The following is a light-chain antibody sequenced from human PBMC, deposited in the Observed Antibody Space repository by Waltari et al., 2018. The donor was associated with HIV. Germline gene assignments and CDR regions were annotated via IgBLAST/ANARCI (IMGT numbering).Light chain of an antibody. Sequence: SSELTQDPAVSVALGPTVRITCQGDSLRSYYASWYQQKPGQAPVLVIFGKNDRPSGIPDRFSGSDSGNTASLTITGAQAEDEADYYCNSRDSSGNHVVFGGGTKLTVL. CDR2: GKN. CDR1: SLRSYY. V-gene: IGLV3-19*01. CDR3: NSRDSSGNHVV. J-gene: IGLJ2*01.